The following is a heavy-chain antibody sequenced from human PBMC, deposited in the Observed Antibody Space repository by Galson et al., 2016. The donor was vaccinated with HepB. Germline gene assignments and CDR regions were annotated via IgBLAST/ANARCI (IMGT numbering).Heavy chain of an antibody. V-gene: IGHV3-21*01. CDR1: GFTFSSYS. CDR2: ISSRSTYI. J-gene: IGHJ5*02. CDR3: ARDATNSNWFDP. Sequence: SLRLSCAASGFTFSSYSMNWVRQAPGKGLEWVSSISSRSTYIYYADSVKGRFTISRDNAEDSLYLQMNSLRAEDTAVYYCARDATNSNWFDPWGQGTLVTVSS. D-gene: IGHD4-23*01.